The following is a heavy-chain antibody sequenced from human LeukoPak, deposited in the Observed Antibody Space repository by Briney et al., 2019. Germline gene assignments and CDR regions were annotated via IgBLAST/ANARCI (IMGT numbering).Heavy chain of an antibody. CDR1: GGSISSYY. D-gene: IGHD5-18*01. CDR2: IYYSGST. J-gene: IGHJ3*02. CDR3: ARFAMGGALDI. Sequence: SETLSLTCTVSGGSISSYYWSWIRQPPGKGLEWIGYIYYSGSTNYNPSLKSRVTISVDTSKNQFSLKLSSVTAADTAVYYCARFAMGGALDIWGQGTMVTVSS. V-gene: IGHV4-59*08.